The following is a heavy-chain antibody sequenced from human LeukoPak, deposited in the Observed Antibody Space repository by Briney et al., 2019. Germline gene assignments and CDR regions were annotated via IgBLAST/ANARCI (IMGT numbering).Heavy chain of an antibody. V-gene: IGHV1-18*01. CDR1: GYTFISYG. CDR2: ISTYNGNT. CDR3: ARGKPVYFYGPGSYLASPFDS. Sequence: GASVKVSCRASGYTFISYGISWVRQAPGQGLEWMGWISTYNGNTNYAQMLQGRITMTTDTSTSTAYMELRSLRSDDTAVYYCARGKPVYFYGPGSYLASPFDSWGQGTLVTVSS. J-gene: IGHJ4*02. D-gene: IGHD3-10*01.